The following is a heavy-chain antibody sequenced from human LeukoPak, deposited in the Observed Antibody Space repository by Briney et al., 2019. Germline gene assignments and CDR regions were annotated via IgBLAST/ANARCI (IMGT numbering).Heavy chain of an antibody. Sequence: ASVKVSCKASGYTFTSHGISWVRQAPGQGLEWMGWIRPSTGDTDYALNLQGRVTLTTDTSTSTAYMELRSLRSDDTAVYYCARVRDYLFDYWGREPWSPSPQ. D-gene: IGHD2/OR15-2a*01. J-gene: IGHJ4*02. V-gene: IGHV1-18*01. CDR1: GYTFTSHG. CDR2: IRPSTGDT. CDR3: ARVRDYLFDY.